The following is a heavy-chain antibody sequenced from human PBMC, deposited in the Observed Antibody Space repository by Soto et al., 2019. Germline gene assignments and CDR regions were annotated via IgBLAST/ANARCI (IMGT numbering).Heavy chain of an antibody. CDR1: GYTFTSYG. J-gene: IGHJ4*02. Sequence: QVQLVQSGAEVKKPGASVKVSCKASGYTFTSYGISWVRQAPGQRLEWMGWISAYNGNTNYAQKLQGRVTMTTDTSKSTAYMELRSLRSDDTAVYYCARDARFVITFGGVIVYWGQGTLVTVSS. V-gene: IGHV1-18*01. CDR3: ARDARFVITFGGVIVY. CDR2: ISAYNGNT. D-gene: IGHD3-16*02.